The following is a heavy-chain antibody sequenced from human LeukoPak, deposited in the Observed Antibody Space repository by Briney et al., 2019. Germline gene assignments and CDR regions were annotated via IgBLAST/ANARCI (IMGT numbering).Heavy chain of an antibody. Sequence: SETLSLTCTVSGGSISSYYWCWIGQPPGKRLEWIGHIYYSGSTNYNPSLKSRVTISVDTSKNQFSLKLSSVTAADTAVYYCASRSSIWSGYQDTLYYFDSWGQGTLVTVSS. V-gene: IGHV4-59*01. CDR2: IYYSGST. CDR1: GGSISSYY. D-gene: IGHD3-3*01. CDR3: ASRSSIWSGYQDTLYYFDS. J-gene: IGHJ4*02.